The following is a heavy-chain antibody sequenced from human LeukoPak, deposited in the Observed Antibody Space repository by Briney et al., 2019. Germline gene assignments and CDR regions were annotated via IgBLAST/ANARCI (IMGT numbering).Heavy chain of an antibody. D-gene: IGHD6-13*01. J-gene: IGHJ1*01. CDR1: SGSIRGIKGYY. V-gene: IGHV4-61*08. CDR2: ITYSGYT. Sequence: SETLSLTCTVSSGSIRGIKGYYWNWIRQPPGRGLEWIGFITYSGYTDHSPSLKGRVNISIDTSKNQFSLKLSSVTAADTAVYYCASIPQLLYTSSWDREYFQDWGRGTLVTVSA. CDR3: ASIPQLLYTSSWDREYFQD.